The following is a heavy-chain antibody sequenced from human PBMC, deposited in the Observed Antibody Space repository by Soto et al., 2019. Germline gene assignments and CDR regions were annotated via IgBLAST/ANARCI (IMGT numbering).Heavy chain of an antibody. CDR3: ARGWQKGDFLRGDYPSRSYSVIDV. V-gene: IGHV1-69*13. D-gene: IGHD3-3*01. J-gene: IGHJ6*02. Sequence: AVKLSCTSCGGTFSSYAISWVRQAPGQGLEWMGGIIPIFGTANYAQKFQGRVTITADESTSTAYMELSSLRSEDTAVYYCARGWQKGDFLRGDYPSRSYSVIDVCAQG. CDR1: GGTFSSYA. CDR2: IIPIFGTA.